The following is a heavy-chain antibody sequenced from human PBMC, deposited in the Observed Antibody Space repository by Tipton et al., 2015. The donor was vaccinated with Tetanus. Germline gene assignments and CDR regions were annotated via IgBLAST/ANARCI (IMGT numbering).Heavy chain of an antibody. J-gene: IGHJ4*02. V-gene: IGHV4-31*03. Sequence: TLSLTCTVSGGSISSGGYYWSWIRQHPGNGLEWIGDIYSSGSTYYNPSLRSRVTISVDTSKNQFSLKLNPMAAADTAVYYCARHGDNAYFDYWGQGTRVTVSS. D-gene: IGHD4-17*01. CDR3: ARHGDNAYFDY. CDR2: IYSSGST. CDR1: GGSISSGGYY.